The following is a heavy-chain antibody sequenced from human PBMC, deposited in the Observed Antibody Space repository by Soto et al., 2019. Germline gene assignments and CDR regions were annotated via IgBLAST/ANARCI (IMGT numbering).Heavy chain of an antibody. CDR1: GFTFSSYA. CDR2: ISYDGSNK. CDR3: ARDQKITIFGVRYYYYGMDV. V-gene: IGHV3-30-3*01. Sequence: GGSLRLSCAASGFTFSSYAMHWVRQAPGKGLEWVAVISYDGSNKYYADSVKGRFTISRDNSKNTLYLQMNSLRAEDTAVYYCARDQKITIFGVRYYYYGMDVWGQGTTVTVSS. D-gene: IGHD3-3*01. J-gene: IGHJ6*02.